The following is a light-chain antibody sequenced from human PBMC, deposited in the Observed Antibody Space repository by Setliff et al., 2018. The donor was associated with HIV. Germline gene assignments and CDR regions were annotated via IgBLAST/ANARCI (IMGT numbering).Light chain of an antibody. CDR2: NNY. Sequence: QSVLSQPPSASETPGQRVTISCSGSSSNIGVNVVNWYQHLPGTSPKLLIYNNYQRPSGVPDRFSGSKSGSSGSLAISGLQGEDEADYYCQSYDSSLSGSGVFGTGTKVTVL. J-gene: IGLJ1*01. CDR3: QSYDSSLSGSGV. CDR1: SSNIGVNV. V-gene: IGLV1-44*01.